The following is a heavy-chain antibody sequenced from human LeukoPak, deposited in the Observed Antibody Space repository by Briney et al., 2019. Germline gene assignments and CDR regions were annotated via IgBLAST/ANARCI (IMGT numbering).Heavy chain of an antibody. D-gene: IGHD2-15*01. CDR2: INPSGGST. V-gene: IGHV1-46*01. Sequence: GASVKVSCKASGYTFTSYYMHWVRQAPGQGFEWMGIINPSGGSTSYAQKFQGRVTMTRDTSTSTVYMELSSLRSEDTAVYYCARVVAPLGDYYYYYGMDVWGKGTTVTVSS. CDR1: GYTFTSYY. J-gene: IGHJ6*04. CDR3: ARVVAPLGDYYYYYGMDV.